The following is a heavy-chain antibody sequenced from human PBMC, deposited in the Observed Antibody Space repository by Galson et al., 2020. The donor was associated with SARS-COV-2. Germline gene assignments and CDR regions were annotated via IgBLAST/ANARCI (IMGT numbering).Heavy chain of an antibody. V-gene: IGHV6-1*01. CDR2: TYYRSRWYN. J-gene: IGHJ4*02. CDR1: GDTVSSATAA. D-gene: IGHD3-10*01. CDR3: ARECGEHYMIRGLIMMGFDY. Sequence: SQTLSLTCAISGDTVSSATAAWNWIRQSPSRGLEWLGRTYYRSRWYNDYAPSVKSRITINADTSKNHFSLQLNSVTPEDTAVYYCARECGEHYMIRGLIMMGFDYWGQGTLVTVSS.